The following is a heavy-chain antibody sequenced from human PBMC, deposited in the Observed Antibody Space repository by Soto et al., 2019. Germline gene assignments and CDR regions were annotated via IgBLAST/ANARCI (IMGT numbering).Heavy chain of an antibody. CDR2: ISYDGSNK. CDR3: AKRVGRDSSSWHDAFDI. Sequence: QVQLVESGGGVVQPERSLRLSCAASGFTFSSYGMHWVRQAPGKGLEWVAVISYDGSNKYYADSVKGRFTISRDNSKNTLYLQMNSLRAEDTAVYYCAKRVGRDSSSWHDAFDIWGQGTMVTVSS. V-gene: IGHV3-30*18. D-gene: IGHD6-13*01. J-gene: IGHJ3*02. CDR1: GFTFSSYG.